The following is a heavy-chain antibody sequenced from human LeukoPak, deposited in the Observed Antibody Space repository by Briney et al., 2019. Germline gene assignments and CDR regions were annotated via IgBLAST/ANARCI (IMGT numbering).Heavy chain of an antibody. CDR1: GGSISSYY. CDR3: ARARGDILTGYYLDAFDI. Sequence: SETLSLTCTVSGGSISSYYWSWIRQPAGKGLEWIGRIYTSGSTNYNPSLKSRVTMSVDTSKNQFSLKLSSVTAADTAVYYCARARGDILTGYYLDAFDIWGQGTMVTVSS. D-gene: IGHD3-9*01. CDR2: IYTSGST. V-gene: IGHV4-4*07. J-gene: IGHJ3*02.